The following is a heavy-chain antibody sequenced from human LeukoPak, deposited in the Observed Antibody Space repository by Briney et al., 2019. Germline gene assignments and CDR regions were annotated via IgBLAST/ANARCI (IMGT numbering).Heavy chain of an antibody. CDR2: IHTSGST. V-gene: IGHV4-4*07. CDR3: AREYSSSDWYFDL. J-gene: IGHJ2*01. CDR1: GGSISSYY. Sequence: SETLSLTCTVSGGSISSYYWSWIRQPAGKGLEWIGRIHTSGSTKHNPSLKSRVTMTGDTSKNQFSLKLNSVTAADTAVYYCAREYSSSDWYFDLWGRGTLVTVSS. D-gene: IGHD6-6*01.